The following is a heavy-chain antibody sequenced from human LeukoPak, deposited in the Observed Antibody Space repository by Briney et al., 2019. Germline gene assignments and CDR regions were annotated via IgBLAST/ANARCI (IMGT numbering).Heavy chain of an antibody. D-gene: IGHD6-19*01. J-gene: IGHJ4*02. V-gene: IGHV4-34*01. CDR3: ARPYSSGWSQNRAARY. CDR1: GRSFSGYY. CDR2: INHSEST. Sequence: SETLSLTCAVYGRSFSGYYWSWIRQPPGKGLEWIGEINHSESTNYNPSLKSRVTVSVDTSKNQFSLKLSSVTAADTAVYYCARPYSSGWSQNRAARYWGQGTLVTVSS.